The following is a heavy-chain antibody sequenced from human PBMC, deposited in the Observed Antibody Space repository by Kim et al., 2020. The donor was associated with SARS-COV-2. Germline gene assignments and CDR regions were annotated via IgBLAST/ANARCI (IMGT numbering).Heavy chain of an antibody. CDR3: TSGPYYYDSAAYYHDY. Sequence: GGPLRLSCTTSGLNFGDYAMSWFRQAPGKGLEWVAFIRSKRYGETTEYAAAVKGRFTISRDDSKRIAYLQMNGLKTEDTAVYFCTSGPYYYDSAAYYHDYWGQGTLVTVSS. CDR1: GLNFGDYA. J-gene: IGHJ4*02. CDR2: IRSKRYGETT. D-gene: IGHD3-22*01. V-gene: IGHV3-49*03.